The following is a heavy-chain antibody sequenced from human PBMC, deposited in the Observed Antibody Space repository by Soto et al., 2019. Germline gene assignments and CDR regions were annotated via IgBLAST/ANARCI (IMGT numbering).Heavy chain of an antibody. CDR3: AIGARSSWIGNH. D-gene: IGHD6-6*01. CDR2: IIPILETA. V-gene: IGHV1-69*01. CDR1: GGTFSSHA. J-gene: IGHJ4*02. Sequence: QVHLVQSGAEVTKAGSSVKVSCKASGGTFSSHAFSWVRQAPGQGLEWVGGIIPILETANYAQEFQGRVTISADESTNTVSLELNNLRSDDTAIYFCAIGARSSWIGNHWGPGTQVTVS.